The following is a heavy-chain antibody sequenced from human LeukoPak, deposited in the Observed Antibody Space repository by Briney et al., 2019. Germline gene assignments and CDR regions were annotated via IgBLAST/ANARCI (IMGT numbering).Heavy chain of an antibody. Sequence: PSETLSLTCTVSGGSVSSGSYYWSWIRQPPGKGLEWIGYIYYSGSTNYNPSLKSRVTISVNTSKNQFSLKLSSVTAADTAVYYCARVSGYCSSTSCRLYYYYGMDVWGQGTTVTVSS. CDR2: IYYSGST. J-gene: IGHJ6*02. CDR1: GGSVSSGSYY. V-gene: IGHV4-61*01. D-gene: IGHD2-2*03. CDR3: ARVSGYCSSTSCRLYYYYGMDV.